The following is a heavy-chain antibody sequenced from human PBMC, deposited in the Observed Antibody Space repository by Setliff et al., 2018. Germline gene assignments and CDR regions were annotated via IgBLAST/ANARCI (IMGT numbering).Heavy chain of an antibody. CDR1: GGSISSSSYY. D-gene: IGHD6-13*01. J-gene: IGHJ4*02. Sequence: SETLSLTCTVSGGSISSSSYYWNWIRQSPGKGLEWIGSIYCSGITYYNPYLKSRVTISVDTSKNQFSLKLSSVTAADTAVYYCARDPGIAAVTDYWGQGTLVT. CDR3: ARDPGIAAVTDY. CDR2: IYCSGIT. V-gene: IGHV4-39*07.